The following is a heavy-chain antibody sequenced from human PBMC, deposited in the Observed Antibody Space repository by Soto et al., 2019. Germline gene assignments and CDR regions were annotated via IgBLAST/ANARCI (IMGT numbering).Heavy chain of an antibody. CDR1: GFTFSSYA. J-gene: IGHJ4*02. V-gene: IGHV3-23*01. CDR2: ISSSGGSP. CDR3: AKDLRIMTAVTTVDY. Sequence: EVQLLESGGGLVQPGGSMRLSCAASGFTFSSYAMSWVRQAPGKGLEWVSSISSSGGSPDYADSVKGRFTISRDNSKDTLYLQLNSLRAADTAVYYCAKDLRIMTAVTTVDYWGQGTLVTVSS. D-gene: IGHD4-17*01.